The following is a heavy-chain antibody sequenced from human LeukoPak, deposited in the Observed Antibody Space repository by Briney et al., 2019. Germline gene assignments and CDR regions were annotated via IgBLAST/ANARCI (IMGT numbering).Heavy chain of an antibody. CDR3: AREAGRGVAGMWLGYGMDV. J-gene: IGHJ6*02. CDR1: GYTFTGYY. CDR2: INPNSGGT. D-gene: IGHD6-19*01. Sequence: ASVKVSCKASGYTFTGYYMHWVRQAPGQGLEWMGWINPNSGGTNYAQKFQGWVTMTRDTSISTAYMELSRLRSDDTAVYYCAREAGRGVAGMWLGYGMDVWGQGTTVTVSS. V-gene: IGHV1-2*04.